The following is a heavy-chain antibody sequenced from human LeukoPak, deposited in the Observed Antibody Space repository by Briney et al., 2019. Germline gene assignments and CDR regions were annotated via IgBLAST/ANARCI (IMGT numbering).Heavy chain of an antibody. V-gene: IGHV4-39*01. CDR3: ARQIGAGRWSFDS. Sequence: PSETLSLTCIVSGGSISSSSSYWGWIRQSPGKGLEWIGSINYSGTTAHNPSLMSRIIMSVDTSKNQFSLNLRPVTAADTAVYYCARQIGAGRWSFDSWGQGTLVTVPS. J-gene: IGHJ4*02. CDR2: INYSGTT. D-gene: IGHD2-8*01. CDR1: GGSISSSSSY.